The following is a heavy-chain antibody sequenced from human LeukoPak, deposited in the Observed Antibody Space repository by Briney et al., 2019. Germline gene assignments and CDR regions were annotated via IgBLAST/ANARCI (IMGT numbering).Heavy chain of an antibody. D-gene: IGHD6-13*01. V-gene: IGHV1-2*02. J-gene: IGHJ5*02. CDR3: ARDMLAAADTS. Sequence: ASVKVSCKASGYTFTGYYIHWVRQAPGEGLEWMGWINPNSGGTNYAQKFQGRVTMTRDTPISTAYLELSRLRSDDTAVYYCARDMLAAADTSWGQGTLVTVSS. CDR1: GYTFTGYY. CDR2: INPNSGGT.